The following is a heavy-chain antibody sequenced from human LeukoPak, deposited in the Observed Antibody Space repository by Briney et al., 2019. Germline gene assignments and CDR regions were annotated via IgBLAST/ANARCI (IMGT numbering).Heavy chain of an antibody. J-gene: IGHJ6*02. Sequence: GGSLRLSCAASGLTVSSNYMSWVRQAPGKGLEWVSVLYTGGSTSYADSVKGRFTISRDNSKNTVYLQVSSLTAEDTAVYYCARRIVVVTGGIYYYYGMDVWGQGTTVTVSS. CDR2: LYTGGST. CDR3: ARRIVVVTGGIYYYYGMDV. CDR1: GLTVSSNY. D-gene: IGHD2-21*02. V-gene: IGHV3-53*01.